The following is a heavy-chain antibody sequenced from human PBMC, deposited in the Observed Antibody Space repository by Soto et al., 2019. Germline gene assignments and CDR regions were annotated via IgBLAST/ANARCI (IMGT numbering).Heavy chain of an antibody. CDR1: GGSFSGYY. J-gene: IGHJ5*02. CDR2: INHSGST. D-gene: IGHD2-2*01. Sequence: QVQLQQWGAGLLKPSETLSLTCAVYGGSFSGYYWSWIRQPPGKGLEWIGEINHSGSTNYNPSLKCRVTISVDTSKNQFSLKLSSVTAADTAVYYCARRDIVVVPAATRGAGFDPWGQGTLVTVSS. CDR3: ARRDIVVVPAATRGAGFDP. V-gene: IGHV4-34*01.